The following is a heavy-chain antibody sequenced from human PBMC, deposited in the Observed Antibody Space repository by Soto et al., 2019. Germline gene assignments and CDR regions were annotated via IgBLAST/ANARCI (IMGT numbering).Heavy chain of an antibody. CDR1: GFTFSSYA. Sequence: EVQLLESGGGLVQPGGSLRLSCAASGFTFSSYAMSWVRQAPGKGLEWVSAISGSGGSTYYADSVKGRFTISRDNSKNTLFLQMNSLNAADTGVYYWAKLVKYDDSPWGQGTLVTVSS. D-gene: IGHD3-16*01. CDR3: AKLVKYDDSP. V-gene: IGHV3-23*01. J-gene: IGHJ5*02. CDR2: ISGSGGST.